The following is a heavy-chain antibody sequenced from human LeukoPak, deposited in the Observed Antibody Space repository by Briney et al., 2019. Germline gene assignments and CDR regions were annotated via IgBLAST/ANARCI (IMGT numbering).Heavy chain of an antibody. V-gene: IGHV4-38-2*02. CDR3: ARLPPYGSSWYGSPLNWFDP. Sequence: PSETLSLTCTVSGYSISSGYYWGWIRQPPGKGLEGIGSIYHSGSTYYNPSLKSRVTISVDTSKNQFSLKLSSVTAADTAVYYCARLPPYGSSWYGSPLNWFDPWGQGTLVTVSS. CDR1: GYSISSGYY. J-gene: IGHJ5*02. CDR2: IYHSGST. D-gene: IGHD6-13*01.